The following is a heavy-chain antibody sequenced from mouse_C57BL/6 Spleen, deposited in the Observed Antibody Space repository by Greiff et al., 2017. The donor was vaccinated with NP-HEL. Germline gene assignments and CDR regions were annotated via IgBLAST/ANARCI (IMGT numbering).Heavy chain of an antibody. CDR1: GYTFTSYW. D-gene: IGHD2-4*01. CDR2: IYPGSGST. CDR3: ARTPSYDDFPFDY. J-gene: IGHJ2*01. V-gene: IGHV1-55*01. Sequence: QVQLQQPGAELVKPGASVKMSCKASGYTFTSYWITWVKQRPGQGLEWIGDIYPGSGSTNYNEKFKSKATLTVDTSSSTAYMQLSSLTYEDSAVYYCARTPSYDDFPFDYWGQGTTLTVSS.